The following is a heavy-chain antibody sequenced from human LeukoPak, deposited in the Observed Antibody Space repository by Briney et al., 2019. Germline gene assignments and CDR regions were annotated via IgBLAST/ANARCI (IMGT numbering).Heavy chain of an antibody. CDR3: ARDRPLFVSIAAGGTGFDY. V-gene: IGHV3-21*01. D-gene: IGHD6-13*01. Sequence: GGSLRLSCAASGFTFSSYSMNWVRHAPGKGLVWVSSISSSSSYIHYADSVKGRFTISRDNAKNSLYLQMNSLRAEDTAVYYCARDRPLFVSIAAGGTGFDYWGQGTLVTVSS. J-gene: IGHJ4*02. CDR1: GFTFSSYS. CDR2: ISSSSSYI.